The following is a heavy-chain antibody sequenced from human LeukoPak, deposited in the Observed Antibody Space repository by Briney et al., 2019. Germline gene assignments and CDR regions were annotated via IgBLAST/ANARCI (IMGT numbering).Heavy chain of an antibody. V-gene: IGHV4-39*01. CDR2: IYYSGST. J-gene: IGHJ5*02. Sequence: PSETLSLTCTVSGGSISSSSYYWGWIRQPPGKGLEWIGSIYYSGSTYYNPSLKSRVTISVDTSKNQFSLKLSSVTAADTAVYYCARASSIAARRVNWFDPWGQGTLVTVSS. CDR1: GGSISSSSYY. CDR3: ARASSIAARRVNWFDP. D-gene: IGHD6-6*01.